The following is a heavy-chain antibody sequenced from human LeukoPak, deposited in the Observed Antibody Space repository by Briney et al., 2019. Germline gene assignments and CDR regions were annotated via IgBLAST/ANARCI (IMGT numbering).Heavy chain of an antibody. CDR2: IYYSGST. CDR1: GGSISSYY. CDR3: ARGPDWFDP. J-gene: IGHJ5*02. V-gene: IGHV4-59*01. Sequence: SETLSLTCTVSGGSISSYYWSWIRQPPGKGLEWIGYIYYSGSTNYNPSLKSRVTISVDTSKNQFSLKLSSVTAADTAVYYCARGPDWFDPWGQGTLVTASS.